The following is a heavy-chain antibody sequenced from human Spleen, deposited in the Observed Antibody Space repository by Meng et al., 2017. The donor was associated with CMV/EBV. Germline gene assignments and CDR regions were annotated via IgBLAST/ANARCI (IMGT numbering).Heavy chain of an antibody. J-gene: IGHJ6*02. V-gene: IGHV3-21*01. CDR2: ISSSSSYI. CDR3: ARDGWDQAYYYYYYGMDV. CDR1: GFTFSRYS. Sequence: GGSLRLSCAASGFTFSRYSMNWVRQAPGKGLEWVSSISSSSSYIYYADSVKGRFTISRDNAKNSLYLQMNSLRAEDTAVYYCARDGWDQAYYYYYYGMDVWGQGTTVTVSS. D-gene: IGHD1-26*01.